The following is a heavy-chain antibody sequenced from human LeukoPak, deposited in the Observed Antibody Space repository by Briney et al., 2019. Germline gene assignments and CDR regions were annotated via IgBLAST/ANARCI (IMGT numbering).Heavy chain of an antibody. CDR1: GYTFTGYY. V-gene: IGHV1-2*02. J-gene: IGHJ4*02. D-gene: IGHD2-2*01. CDR3: ASGCSSTSCYGPSLAHY. CDR2: INPNSGGT. Sequence: ASVKVSCKASGYTFTGYYMHWVRQAPGQGLEWMGWINPNSGGTNYAQKFQGRVTMTRDTSISTAYMELSRLRSDDTAVYYCASGCSSTSCYGPSLAHYWGQGTLVTVSS.